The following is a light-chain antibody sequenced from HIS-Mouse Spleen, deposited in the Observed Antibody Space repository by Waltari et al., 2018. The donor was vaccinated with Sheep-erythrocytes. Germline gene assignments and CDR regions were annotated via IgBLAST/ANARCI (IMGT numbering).Light chain of an antibody. Sequence: QSALTQPASVSGSPGQSITISCTGTSSDVGGYNYVSWYQQHPGKAPKLMIYDVSNRPSGASNRFSGSKPGNTASLTISGLQAEDEADYYCSSYTSSSSYVVGTGTKVTVL. J-gene: IGLJ1*01. CDR2: DVS. CDR3: SSYTSSSSYV. CDR1: SSDVGGYNY. V-gene: IGLV2-14*03.